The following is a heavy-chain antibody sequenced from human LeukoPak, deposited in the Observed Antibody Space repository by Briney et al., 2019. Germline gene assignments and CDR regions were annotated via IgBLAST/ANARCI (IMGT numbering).Heavy chain of an antibody. Sequence: NPSETLSLTCTVSGYSISSGYYWGWIRQPPGKGLEWIGTLYYSVSTYYNPSLKSRVAISVDTSKNQFSLKLSSVTAADTAVYYCARWQINLYYFDYWGQGTLVTVSS. CDR1: GYSISSGYY. J-gene: IGHJ4*02. D-gene: IGHD1-14*01. CDR3: ARWQINLYYFDY. V-gene: IGHV4-38-2*02. CDR2: LYYSVST.